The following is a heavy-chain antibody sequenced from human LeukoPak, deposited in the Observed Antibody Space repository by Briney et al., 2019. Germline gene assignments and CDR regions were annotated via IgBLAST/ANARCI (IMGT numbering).Heavy chain of an antibody. CDR1: GFTFSSSA. Sequence: GGSLRLSCAASGFTFSSSAMSWVRQAPGKGLEWVSAIGSSGVSTYYADSVKARFTISRDNSKNTLYLQMNSLRAEDTALYYCVKDLENCGGDCCLLQFWGQGTLVTVSS. CDR2: IGSSGVST. CDR3: VKDLENCGGDCCLLQF. D-gene: IGHD2-21*02. J-gene: IGHJ4*02. V-gene: IGHV3-23*01.